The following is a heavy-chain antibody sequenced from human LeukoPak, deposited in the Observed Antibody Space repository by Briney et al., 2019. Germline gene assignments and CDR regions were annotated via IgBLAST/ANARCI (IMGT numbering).Heavy chain of an antibody. CDR1: GFTFSSYG. Sequence: GRSLRLSCAASGFTFSSYGMHWVRQAPGKGLEWVAVISYDGSNKYYADSVKGRFTLSRDNSKNTLYLQMNSLRAEDTAVYYCAKDAELYDSSGFYFDYWGQGTLVTVSS. J-gene: IGHJ4*02. CDR3: AKDAELYDSSGFYFDY. V-gene: IGHV3-30*18. CDR2: ISYDGSNK. D-gene: IGHD3-22*01.